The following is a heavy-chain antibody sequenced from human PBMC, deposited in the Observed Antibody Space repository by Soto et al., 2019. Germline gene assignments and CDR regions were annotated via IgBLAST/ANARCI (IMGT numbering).Heavy chain of an antibody. CDR3: AREEVNSYGQYFDY. CDR1: GFTFSSYG. CDR2: IWYDGSNK. D-gene: IGHD5-18*01. Sequence: GGSLILSCAASGFTFSSYGMHWVRQAPGKGLEWVAVIWYDGSNKYYADSVKGRFTISRDNSKNTLYLQMNSLRAEDTAVYYCAREEVNSYGQYFDYWGPGTLVTVSS. J-gene: IGHJ4*02. V-gene: IGHV3-33*01.